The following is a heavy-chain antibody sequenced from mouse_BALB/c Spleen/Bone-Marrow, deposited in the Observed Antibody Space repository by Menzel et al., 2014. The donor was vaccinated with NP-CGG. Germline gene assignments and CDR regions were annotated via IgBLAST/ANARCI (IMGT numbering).Heavy chain of an antibody. Sequence: EVKLMESGGGLVQPGGSLRLSCATSGFTFTDYYMSWVRQPPGKALEWLGFIRNEANGYTTEYSASVKGRFTISRDNSQNIHSLQMHALRAEDSATYYCARDRRYDLAWFAYWGQGTLVTVSA. CDR2: IRNEANGYTT. V-gene: IGHV7-3*02. CDR3: ARDRRYDLAWFAY. D-gene: IGHD2-14*01. J-gene: IGHJ3*01. CDR1: GFTFTDYY.